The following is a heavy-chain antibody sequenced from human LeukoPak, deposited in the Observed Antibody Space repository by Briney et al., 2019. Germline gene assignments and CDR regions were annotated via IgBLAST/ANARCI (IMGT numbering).Heavy chain of an antibody. CDR3: ATDHSVFGGSYYYYYGMDV. D-gene: IGHD1-26*01. V-gene: IGHV1-24*01. J-gene: IGHJ6*02. CDR2: FDPEDGET. CDR1: GYTLTELS. Sequence: GASVKVSCKVSGYTLTELSMHWVRQAPGKGLEWMGGFDPEDGETIYAQKFQGRVTMTEDTSTDTAYMELSSLRSEDTAVYYCATDHSVFGGSYYYYYGMDVWGQGTTVTASS.